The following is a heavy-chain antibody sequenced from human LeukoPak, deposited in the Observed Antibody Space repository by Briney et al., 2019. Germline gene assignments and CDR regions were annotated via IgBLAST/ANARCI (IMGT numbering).Heavy chain of an antibody. D-gene: IGHD4-17*01. CDR3: ARQTTGNWFDP. Sequence: PSETLSLTCAVYGESLNGHYWSWIRQRPGKGLEWIGEGDDSGGTKFNPSLKGRVTISADTSKNQFSLKLSSVTAADTAVYYCARQTTGNWFDPWGQGTLVTVSS. J-gene: IGHJ5*02. CDR1: GESLNGHY. V-gene: IGHV4-34*01. CDR2: GDDSGGT.